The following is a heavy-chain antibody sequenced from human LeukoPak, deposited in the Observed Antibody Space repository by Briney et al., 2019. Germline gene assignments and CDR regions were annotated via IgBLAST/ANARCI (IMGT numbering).Heavy chain of an antibody. CDR1: GGSISSYY. J-gene: IGHJ6*02. CDR2: IYYSGST. CDR3: ARGSDYYYGMDV. Sequence: SETLSLTCTVSGGSISSYYWSWIRQPPGKGLEWIGYIYYSGSTNYNPSLKSRVTISVDTSKNQFSLKLSSVTAADTAVYYCARGSDYYYGMDVWGQGTTVTVS. V-gene: IGHV4-59*12.